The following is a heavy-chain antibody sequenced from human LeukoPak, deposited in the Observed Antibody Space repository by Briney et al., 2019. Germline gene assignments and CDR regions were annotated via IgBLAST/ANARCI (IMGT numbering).Heavy chain of an antibody. Sequence: SETLSLTCTVSGGSISSGSYYWSWIRQPAGKGLEWIGRIYTSGSTNYNPSLKSRVTISVDTSKNQVSLKLSSVTAADTAVYYCARGRRDGYMLLWEDYWGQGTLVTVSS. V-gene: IGHV4-61*02. CDR1: GGSISSGSYY. CDR3: ARGRRDGYMLLWEDY. D-gene: IGHD5-24*01. J-gene: IGHJ4*02. CDR2: IYTSGST.